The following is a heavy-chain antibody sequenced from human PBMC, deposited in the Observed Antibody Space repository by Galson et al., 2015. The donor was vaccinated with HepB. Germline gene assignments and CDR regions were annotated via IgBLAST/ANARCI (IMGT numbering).Heavy chain of an antibody. V-gene: IGHV3-21*01. CDR2: ISSSSSYI. Sequence: SLRLSCAASGFTFSSYSMNWVRQAPGKGLEWVSSISSSSSYIYYADSVKGRFTISRDNAKNSLYLQMNSLRAEDTAVYYCARHQNIVVVPAACFDYWGQGTLVTVSS. CDR1: GFTFSSYS. CDR3: ARHQNIVVVPAACFDY. D-gene: IGHD2-2*01. J-gene: IGHJ4*02.